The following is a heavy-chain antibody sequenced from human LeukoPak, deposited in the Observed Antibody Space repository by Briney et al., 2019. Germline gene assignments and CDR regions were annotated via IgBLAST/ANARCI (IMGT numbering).Heavy chain of an antibody. V-gene: IGHV3-21*04. Sequence: PGGSLRLSCAASGFTFSSYSMNWVRQAPGKGLEWVSSISSSSSYIYYAGSVKGRFTISRDNAKNSLYLQVNSLRAEDTALYYCAKDIDPLYSSWYSLFDYWGQGTLVTVSS. D-gene: IGHD6-13*01. CDR3: AKDIDPLYSSWYSLFDY. CDR1: GFTFSSYS. J-gene: IGHJ4*02. CDR2: ISSSSSYI.